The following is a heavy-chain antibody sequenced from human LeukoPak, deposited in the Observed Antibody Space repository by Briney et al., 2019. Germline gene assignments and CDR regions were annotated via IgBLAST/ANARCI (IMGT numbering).Heavy chain of an antibody. V-gene: IGHV4-39*01. CDR2: FYYTGST. J-gene: IGHJ3*02. Sequence: SESLSLTCTVSGGSIISNGYYWGWIRQPPGKGLEWIGSFYYTGSTFYSPSLKSRVTISVDTSKNQFSLKLSSVTAADTAVYYCARRSGTYHAFDIWGQGTMVTVSS. CDR3: ARRSGTYHAFDI. D-gene: IGHD1-26*01. CDR1: GGSIISNGYY.